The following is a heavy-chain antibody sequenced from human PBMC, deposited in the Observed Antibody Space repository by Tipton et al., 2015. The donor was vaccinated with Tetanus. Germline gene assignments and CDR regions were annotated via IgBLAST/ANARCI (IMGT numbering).Heavy chain of an antibody. D-gene: IGHD5-24*01. CDR3: ARERPDAYNFDF. Sequence: QVQLVQSGAEMKKPGSSVKVSCKAAGGTFRTYAFGWVRQAPGQGLERMGIIDNTGNRKIYAQEFQGRVTMTRDTSTGTVYMERSGLTAEDTAVYYCARERPDAYNFDFWGQGTLVAVSS. CDR2: IDNTGNRK. V-gene: IGHV1-46*01. J-gene: IGHJ4*02. CDR1: GGTFRTYA.